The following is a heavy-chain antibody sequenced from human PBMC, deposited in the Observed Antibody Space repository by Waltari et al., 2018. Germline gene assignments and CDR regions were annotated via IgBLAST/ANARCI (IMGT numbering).Heavy chain of an antibody. D-gene: IGHD5-18*01. Sequence: QVQLVQSGAEVKKPGASVKVSCKASGYTFTSYYMHWVRQTPGQGLEWMGIINPSGGSTSYAQKFQGRVTMTRDTATSTVYMELSSLRSEDTAVYYCARGAPGTAMVNRYYYYGMDVWGQGTTVTVSS. J-gene: IGHJ6*02. CDR2: INPSGGST. CDR3: ARGAPGTAMVNRYYYYGMDV. V-gene: IGHV1-46*01. CDR1: GYTFTSYY.